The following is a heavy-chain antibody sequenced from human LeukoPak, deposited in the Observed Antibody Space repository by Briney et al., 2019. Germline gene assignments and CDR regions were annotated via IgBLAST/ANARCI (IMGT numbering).Heavy chain of an antibody. D-gene: IGHD3-22*01. CDR3: AREDWDYDRNAFDI. V-gene: IGHV3-33*01. Sequence: GRSLRLSCAASGFTFSSYGMHWVRQAPGKGLEWVAVIWYDGNNKYYADFVKGRFAISRDNSKNTLYLQMNSLRAEDTAVYYCAREDWDYDRNAFDIWGQGTMVTVSS. CDR2: IWYDGNNK. J-gene: IGHJ3*02. CDR1: GFTFSSYG.